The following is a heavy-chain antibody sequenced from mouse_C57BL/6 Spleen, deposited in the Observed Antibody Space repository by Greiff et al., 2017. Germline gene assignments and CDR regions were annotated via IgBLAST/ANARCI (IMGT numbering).Heavy chain of an antibody. Sequence: FQLQQSGPVLVKPGASVKMSCKASGYTFTDYYMNWVKQSHGKSLEWIGVINPYNGGTSYNQKFKGKATLTVDKSSSTAYMELNSLTSEDSAVYYCARGVGRDYWGQGTTLTVSS. J-gene: IGHJ2*01. CDR3: ARGVGRDY. CDR1: GYTFTDYY. CDR2: INPYNGGT. V-gene: IGHV1-19*01. D-gene: IGHD4-1*01.